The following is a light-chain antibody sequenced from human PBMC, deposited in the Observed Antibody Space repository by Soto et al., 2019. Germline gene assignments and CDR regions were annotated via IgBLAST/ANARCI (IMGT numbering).Light chain of an antibody. CDR3: QQYETYFWT. Sequence: DIQMTQSPSTLSASVGDSVTITCRASQNVNKCLAWYQQKPGKAPKLLIFKSSTLRSGVPSRFRGSGSETEFTLTISSLQPDDFAAYYCQQYETYFWTFGQGTKVEVK. CDR2: KSS. J-gene: IGKJ1*01. V-gene: IGKV1-5*03. CDR1: QNVNKC.